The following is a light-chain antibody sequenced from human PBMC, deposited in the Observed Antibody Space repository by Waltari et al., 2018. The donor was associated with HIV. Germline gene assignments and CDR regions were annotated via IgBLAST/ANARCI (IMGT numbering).Light chain of an antibody. CDR3: MQATQFPHT. J-gene: IGKJ2*01. Sequence: DIVMNQSPLSSPVTLGQPASISCRSSHSLEHSDGNTYLSWLQQRPGQPPRLLMYKISSRFSGVPDRFSGSGAGTDFTLKISRVEAEDVGVYHCMQATQFPHTFGQGTKLEIK. V-gene: IGKV2-24*01. CDR2: KIS. CDR1: HSLEHSDGNTY.